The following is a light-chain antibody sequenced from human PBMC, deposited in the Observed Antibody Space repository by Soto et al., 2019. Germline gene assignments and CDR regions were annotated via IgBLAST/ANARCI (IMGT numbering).Light chain of an antibody. CDR1: DTVSTN. Sequence: DIVMTQSPATLSVSPGEKVTLSCRASDTVSTNLAWYQQRPGQAPRVVVYGASVRATGVPDRFRGSGSRTEFTLTISGLRSEDFATYYCQQYHNWWTFGQGTKVEV. J-gene: IGKJ1*01. CDR2: GAS. CDR3: QQYHNWWT. V-gene: IGKV3-15*01.